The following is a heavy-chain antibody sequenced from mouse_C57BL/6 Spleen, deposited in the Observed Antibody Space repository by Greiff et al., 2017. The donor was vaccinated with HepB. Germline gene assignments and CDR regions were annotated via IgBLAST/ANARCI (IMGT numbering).Heavy chain of an antibody. CDR3: ARSPYGSSLAWFAY. CDR1: GYTFTSYW. D-gene: IGHD1-1*01. V-gene: IGHV1-69*01. CDR2: IDPSDSYT. Sequence: QVQLKQPGAELVMPGASVKLSCKASGYTFTSYWMHWVKQRPGQGLEWIGEIDPSDSYTNYNQKFKGKSTLTVDKSSSTAYMQLSSLTSEDSAVYYCARSPYGSSLAWFAYWGQGTLVTVSA. J-gene: IGHJ3*01.